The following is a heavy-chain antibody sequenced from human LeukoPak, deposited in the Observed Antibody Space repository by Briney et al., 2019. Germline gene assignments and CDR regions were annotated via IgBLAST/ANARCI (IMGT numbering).Heavy chain of an antibody. D-gene: IGHD5-18*01. CDR1: GLTFSSYS. Sequence: PGGSLRLSCAASGLTFSSYSMNWVRQAPGKGLQWVSSISSSSSYIYYADSVKGRFTISRDNAKNSLYLQMNSLRAEDTAVYYCARDREYSYGPPDLGYWGQGTLVTVSP. CDR2: ISSSSSYI. J-gene: IGHJ4*02. V-gene: IGHV3-21*01. CDR3: ARDREYSYGPPDLGY.